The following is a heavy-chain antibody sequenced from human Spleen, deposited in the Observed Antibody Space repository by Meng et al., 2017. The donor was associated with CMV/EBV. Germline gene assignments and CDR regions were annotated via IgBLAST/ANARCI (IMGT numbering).Heavy chain of an antibody. CDR1: GDSISSSSYY. V-gene: IGHV4-39*01. D-gene: IGHD2-15*01. Sequence: GSLRLSCTVSGDSISSSSYYWGWIRQPPGKGLEWIGSIYYSGSTYYNPSLKSRVTISVDTSKNQFSLKLSSVTAADTAVYYCASAHCSGGSCLYYYYYGMDVWGQGTTVTVSS. CDR2: IYYSGST. CDR3: ASAHCSGGSCLYYYYYGMDV. J-gene: IGHJ6*02.